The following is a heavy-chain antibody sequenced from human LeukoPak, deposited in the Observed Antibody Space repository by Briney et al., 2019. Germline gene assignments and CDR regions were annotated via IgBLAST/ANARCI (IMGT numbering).Heavy chain of an antibody. CDR2: IKKTGSET. CDR1: GFIFSGSA. V-gene: IGHV3-7*01. Sequence: GGSLRLSCAASGFIFSGSAMHWVRQVPGKGLEWVAYIKKTGSETYYVDSVKGRFTITRDNTRNSLFLQMYSLRAEDTAMYFCAREDGYCSGGNCYSYFDSWGQGTLVTVSS. J-gene: IGHJ4*02. CDR3: AREDGYCSGGNCYSYFDS. D-gene: IGHD2-15*01.